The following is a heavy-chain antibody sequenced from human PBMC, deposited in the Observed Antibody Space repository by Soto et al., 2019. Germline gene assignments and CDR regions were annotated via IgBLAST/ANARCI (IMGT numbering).Heavy chain of an antibody. D-gene: IGHD2-15*01. Sequence: GGSLRLSCAASGFTFSSYSMNWVRQAPGKGLEWVSSISSSSSYIYYADSVKGRFTISRDNAKNSLYLQMNSLRAEDTAVYYCARDRYVGSYIQDFDYWGQGTLVTVSS. CDR2: ISSSSSYI. V-gene: IGHV3-21*01. CDR3: ARDRYVGSYIQDFDY. J-gene: IGHJ4*02. CDR1: GFTFSSYS.